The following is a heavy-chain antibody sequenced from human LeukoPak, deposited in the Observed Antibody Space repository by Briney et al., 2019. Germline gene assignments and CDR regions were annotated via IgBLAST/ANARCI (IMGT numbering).Heavy chain of an antibody. D-gene: IGHD3-9*01. V-gene: IGHV4-34*01. CDR1: GGSFSGYY. Sequence: PSETLSLTCAVYGGSFSGYYWSWIRQPPGKGLEWIGEINHSGSTNYNPSLKSRVTISVDTSKNQFSLKLSSVTAADTAVYYCARHSKYYDILTGYGYFDYWGQGTLVTVSS. CDR2: INHSGST. CDR3: ARHSKYYDILTGYGYFDY. J-gene: IGHJ4*02.